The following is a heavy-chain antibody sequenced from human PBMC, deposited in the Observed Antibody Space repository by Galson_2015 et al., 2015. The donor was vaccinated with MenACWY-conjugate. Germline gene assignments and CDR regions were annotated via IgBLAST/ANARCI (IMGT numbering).Heavy chain of an antibody. CDR1: GFTFSDFR. Sequence: SLRLSCAASGFTFSDFRIHWVRQAPGKGLEWVSSIGTSSSYIYYADPVTGRFTVSRDNAKNSLDLQMNSLRVEDTAVYYCATSPAYECNSRCYYRAFDVWGQGTMVTVSS. V-gene: IGHV3-21*04. D-gene: IGHD2-2*01. CDR2: IGTSSSYI. CDR3: ATSPAYECNSRCYYRAFDV. J-gene: IGHJ3*01.